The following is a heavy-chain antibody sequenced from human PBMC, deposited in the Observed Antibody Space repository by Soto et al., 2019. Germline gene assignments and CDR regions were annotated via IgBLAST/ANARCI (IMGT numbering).Heavy chain of an antibody. D-gene: IGHD4-17*01. CDR1: GYTFSNYY. Sequence: QVHLVQSGAEVKKPGASVTFPCKASGYTFSNYYMHWVRQAPGQGLEWVGIINPGGGGTTYAQNFQGRVTITRDTSTRTVYMELNSLSSEDTAVYYCARGTKLTDFGDGGYYGMDVWGHGTTVTVSS. CDR2: INPGGGGT. V-gene: IGHV1-46*01. J-gene: IGHJ6*02. CDR3: ARGTKLTDFGDGGYYGMDV.